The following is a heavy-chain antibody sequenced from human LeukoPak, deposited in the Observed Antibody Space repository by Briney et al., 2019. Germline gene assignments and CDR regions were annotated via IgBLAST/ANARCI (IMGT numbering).Heavy chain of an antibody. CDR2: ISSSGNTI. D-gene: IGHD1-26*01. Sequence: GGSLRLSCAASGFTFSDYYMSWIRQAPGKGLEWVSYISSSGNTIYYADSVKGRFTISRDNAKNSLYLQMNSLRAEDTAVYYCARAGRVGANYYFDYWGPGTLVTVSS. J-gene: IGHJ4*02. V-gene: IGHV3-11*04. CDR1: GFTFSDYY. CDR3: ARAGRVGANYYFDY.